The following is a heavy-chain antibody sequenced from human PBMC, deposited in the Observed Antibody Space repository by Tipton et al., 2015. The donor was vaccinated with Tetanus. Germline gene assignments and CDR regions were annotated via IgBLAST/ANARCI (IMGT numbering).Heavy chain of an antibody. CDR3: ARDPHTIRTGNHRGFDY. Sequence: SLRLSCVGSGFNFSTYTMNWVRQAPGKGLEWVSSIRCSGGHIYYADSVKGRFTISRDNAKNLLYLQMNSLRVEDTAVYYCARDPHTIRTGNHRGFDYWGQGTKVTVSS. D-gene: IGHD3-10*01. CDR2: IRCSGGHI. CDR1: GFNFSTYT. J-gene: IGHJ4*02. V-gene: IGHV3-21*04.